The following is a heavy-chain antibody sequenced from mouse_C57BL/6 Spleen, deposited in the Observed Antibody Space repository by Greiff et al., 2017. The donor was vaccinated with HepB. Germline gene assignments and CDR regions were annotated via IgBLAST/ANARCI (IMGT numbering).Heavy chain of an antibody. Sequence: QVHVKQSGAELVKPGASVKMSCKASGYTFTSYWITWVKQRPGQGLEWIGDIYPGSGSTNYNEKFKSKATLTVDTSSSTAYMQLSSLTSEDSAVYYCARLGRGAMDYWGQGTSVTVSS. CDR3: ARLGRGAMDY. J-gene: IGHJ4*01. V-gene: IGHV1-55*01. D-gene: IGHD4-1*01. CDR1: GYTFTSYW. CDR2: IYPGSGST.